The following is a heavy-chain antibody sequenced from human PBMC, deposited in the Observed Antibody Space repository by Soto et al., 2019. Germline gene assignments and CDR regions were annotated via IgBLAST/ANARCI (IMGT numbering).Heavy chain of an antibody. V-gene: IGHV3-7*05. J-gene: IGHJ4*02. CDR3: VRGLYTGSPHFFF. D-gene: IGHD1-26*01. CDR1: GFSFNSYW. Sequence: TGGSLRLSCVASGFSFNSYWMTWVRQAPGKGLEWVANIEGDGSEKNYVDSVKGRFTVSRDNAKRSFYLQMNSLRVEDTAVYYCVRGLYTGSPHFFFWGQGTLVTVSS. CDR2: IEGDGSEK.